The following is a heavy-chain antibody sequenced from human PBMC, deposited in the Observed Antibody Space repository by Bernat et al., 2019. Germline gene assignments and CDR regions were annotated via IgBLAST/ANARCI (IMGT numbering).Heavy chain of an antibody. CDR2: ISYDGSNK. Sequence: QVHLVESGGGVVQPGKSLRLSCAASGFTFSSYGMHWVRQAPGKGLEWVAVISYDGSNKYYADSVKGRFTISRDNSKNTLYLQMNSLRAEDTAVYYCAKGGVVVVPAAPDYWGQGTLVTVSS. V-gene: IGHV3-30*18. CDR3: AKGGVVVVPAAPDY. D-gene: IGHD2-2*01. J-gene: IGHJ4*02. CDR1: GFTFSSYG.